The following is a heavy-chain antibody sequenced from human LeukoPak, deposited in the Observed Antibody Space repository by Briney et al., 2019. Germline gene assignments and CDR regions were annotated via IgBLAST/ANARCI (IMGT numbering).Heavy chain of an antibody. J-gene: IGHJ3*02. CDR2: IYHGGST. D-gene: IGHD3-16*01. CDR1: GVSISSTVW. Sequence: PSETLSLTCAVSGVSISSTVWWTWVRQPPGEGLEWIAEIYHGGSTNYNPSPKSRATISVDKSRNQFSLTLTSVTAADSAAYFCARGGGSAPYALDIWGQGTMVTVSS. V-gene: IGHV4-4*02. CDR3: ARGGGSAPYALDI.